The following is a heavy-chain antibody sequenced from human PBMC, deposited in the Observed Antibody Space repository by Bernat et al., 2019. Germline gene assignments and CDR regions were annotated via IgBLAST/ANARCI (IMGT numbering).Heavy chain of an antibody. D-gene: IGHD2-15*01. J-gene: IGHJ4*02. Sequence: EVQMLASGGDLVQPGGSLRLSCAASGLTFSNYAMSWIRQAPGKGLEWVSAISGSGDATYYTDSVKGRFTISRDNSKSTLYLQMNSLRAEDTAVYYCARDHRKAYCSGGSCYPADYWGQGTLVTVSS. V-gene: IGHV3-23*01. CDR3: ARDHRKAYCSGGSCYPADY. CDR2: ISGSGDAT. CDR1: GLTFSNYA.